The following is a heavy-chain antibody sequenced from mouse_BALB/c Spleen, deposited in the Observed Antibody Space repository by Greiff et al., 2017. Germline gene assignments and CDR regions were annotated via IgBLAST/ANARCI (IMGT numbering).Heavy chain of an antibody. CDR2: INPSNGGT. V-gene: IGHV1S81*02. CDR3: TREGNFDY. J-gene: IGHJ2*01. Sequence: VQLQQSGAELVKPGASVKLSCKASGYTFTSYYMYWVKQRPGQGLEWIGEINPSNGGTNFNEKFKSKATLTVDKSSSTAYMQLSSLTSEDSAVYYCTREGNFDYWGQGTTLTVSS. CDR1: GYTFTSYY.